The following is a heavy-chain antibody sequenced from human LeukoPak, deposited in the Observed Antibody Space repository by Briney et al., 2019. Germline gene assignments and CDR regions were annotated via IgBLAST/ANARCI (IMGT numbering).Heavy chain of an antibody. CDR2: INPNSGGT. V-gene: IGHV1-2*02. D-gene: IGHD6-13*01. J-gene: IGHJ6*03. Sequence: ASVKVSCKASGYTFTGYYMHWVRQAPGQGLEWMGWINPNSGGTNYAQKFQGRVTMTRDTSISTAYMELSRLRSDDTAVYYCARGYSSSWDYYYYYMDVWGKGTTVTVSS. CDR1: GYTFTGYY. CDR3: ARGYSSSWDYYYYYMDV.